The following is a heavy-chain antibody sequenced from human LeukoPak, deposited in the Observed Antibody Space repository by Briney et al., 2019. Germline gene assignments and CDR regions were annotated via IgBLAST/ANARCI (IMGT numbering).Heavy chain of an antibody. CDR1: AGSISSYY. D-gene: IGHD3-3*01. V-gene: IGHV4-59*01. CDR2: IFYGANT. Sequence: PSETLSLTCTVSAGSISSYYWNWIRQVPGKGLEWIGYIFYGANTYYNPSLKDRVTMSMDTSKSQVSLKLTSVTAADTAAYYCASGTIFGVIAPYCFHSWGQGTLVTVSP. CDR3: ASGTIFGVIAPYCFHS. J-gene: IGHJ4*02.